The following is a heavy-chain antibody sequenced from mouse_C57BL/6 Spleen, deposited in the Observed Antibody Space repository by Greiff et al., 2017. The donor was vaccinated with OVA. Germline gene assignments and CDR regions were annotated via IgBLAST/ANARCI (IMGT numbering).Heavy chain of an antibody. Sequence: QVQLQQPGAELVKPGASVKMSCKASGYTFTSYWITWVKQRPGQGLEWIGDIYPGSGSTNYNEKFKSKATLTVDTSSSTAYMQLSSLTSEDSAVYYCARGIYDGYYYYAMDYSGQGTSVTVSS. D-gene: IGHD2-3*01. CDR1: GYTFTSYW. CDR2: IYPGSGST. V-gene: IGHV1-55*01. CDR3: ARGIYDGYYYYAMDY. J-gene: IGHJ4*01.